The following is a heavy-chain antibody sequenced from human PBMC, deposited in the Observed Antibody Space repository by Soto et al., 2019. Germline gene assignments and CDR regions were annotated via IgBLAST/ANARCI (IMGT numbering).Heavy chain of an antibody. CDR2: IFYSGST. V-gene: IGHV4-39*01. CDR1: GGSISSSSYY. CDR3: ARHLTYCSAGSCYSDFPYYGMDV. D-gene: IGHD2-15*01. J-gene: IGHJ6*02. Sequence: SETLSLTCTVSGGSISSSSYYRGWIRQTPGKGLEWIGSIFYSGSTYYNPSLKSRVTISVDTSKNQFSLKLSSVTAADTAVYYCARHLTYCSAGSCYSDFPYYGMDVWGQGTTVTVSS.